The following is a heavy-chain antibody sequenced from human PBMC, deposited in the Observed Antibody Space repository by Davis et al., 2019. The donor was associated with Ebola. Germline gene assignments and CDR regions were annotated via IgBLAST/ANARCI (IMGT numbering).Heavy chain of an antibody. V-gene: IGHV1-69*05. CDR2: IIPIFGTA. J-gene: IGHJ4*02. D-gene: IGHD3-16*01. CDR1: GRTFSSYA. CDR3: ARDVIPMITFGGVRAFDY. Sequence: AASVKVSCKASGRTFSSYAISWVRQAPGQGLEWMGGIIPIFGTANYAQKFQGRVTMTRDTSTSTVYMELSSLRSEDTAVYYCARDVIPMITFGGVRAFDYWGQGTLVTVSS.